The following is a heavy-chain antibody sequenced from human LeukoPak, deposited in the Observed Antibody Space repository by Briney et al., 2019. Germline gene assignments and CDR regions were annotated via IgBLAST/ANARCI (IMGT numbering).Heavy chain of an antibody. CDR2: IQRKIDGGTT. V-gene: IGHV3-15*01. Sequence: PGGSLRLSCAASGFTFSNAWMSWVRQAPGKGLEWVGRIQRKIDGGTTDYAAPVKGRFSTSRDDSKNTLFLQMNSLKTEDTAVYYCTTESSGGPDYWGQGTLVTVSS. D-gene: IGHD3-10*01. CDR3: TTESSGGPDY. J-gene: IGHJ4*02. CDR1: GFTFSNAW.